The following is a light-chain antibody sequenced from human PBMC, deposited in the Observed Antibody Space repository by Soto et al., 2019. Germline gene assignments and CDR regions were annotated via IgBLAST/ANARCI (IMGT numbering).Light chain of an antibody. CDR3: QQCYMGWT. V-gene: IGKV1-5*01. J-gene: IGKJ1*01. CDR2: DAS. CDR1: QTISSY. Sequence: DIQMTQSPSTLSATAGDRVTITCRASQTISSYLNWYQQKAGLAPKLLIYDASTLESGVPSRFSGTGSGTEFTFSITSLQPEDFGTYYCQQCYMGWTFGQGTKVDIK.